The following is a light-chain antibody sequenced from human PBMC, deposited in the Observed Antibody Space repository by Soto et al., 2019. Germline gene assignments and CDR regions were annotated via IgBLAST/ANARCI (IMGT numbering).Light chain of an antibody. V-gene: IGKV1-5*03. J-gene: IGKJ1*01. CDR2: KTS. Sequence: DIQMTQSPSTLSASVGDRVTITCRASQSISSWLAWYQQKPGKAPKVLIYKTSNLGSGVPSRFSGSGSGTEFTLTISSLQPDDFAKYYCQQYNSYPWTFGQGTKVDIK. CDR3: QQYNSYPWT. CDR1: QSISSW.